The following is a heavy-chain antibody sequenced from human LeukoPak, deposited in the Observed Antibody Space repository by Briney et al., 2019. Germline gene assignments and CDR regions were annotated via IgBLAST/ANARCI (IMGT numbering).Heavy chain of an antibody. CDR3: ARQAVRSGYFDY. V-gene: IGHV3-11*04. CDR1: GLTFSDYY. Sequence: GGSLRLSCAASGLTFSDYYMSWIRQAPGKGLEWVSYISSSSGTIYYADSVKGRFTISRDNAKNSLYLQMNSLRAEDTAVYYCARQAVRSGYFDYWGQGTLVTVSS. D-gene: IGHD3-3*01. J-gene: IGHJ4*02. CDR2: ISSSSGTI.